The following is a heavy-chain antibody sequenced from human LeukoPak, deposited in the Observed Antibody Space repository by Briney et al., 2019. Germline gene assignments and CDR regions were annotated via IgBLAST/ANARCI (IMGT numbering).Heavy chain of an antibody. J-gene: IGHJ6*03. D-gene: IGHD1-26*01. CDR2: IYYSGST. V-gene: IGHV4-59*01. CDR3: ARGNIVGATNYYYYMDV. CDR1: GGSISSYY. Sequence: SETLSLTCTVSGGSISSYYWSWIRQPPGKGLEWIGYIYYSGSTNYNPSLKSRVTISVDTSKNQFSLKLSSVTAADTAVYYCARGNIVGATNYYYYMDVWGKGTTVTVSS.